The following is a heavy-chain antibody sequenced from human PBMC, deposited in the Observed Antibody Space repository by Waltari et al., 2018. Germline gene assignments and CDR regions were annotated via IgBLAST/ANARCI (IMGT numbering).Heavy chain of an antibody. Sequence: QVQLQESGPGLVKPSETLSLTCTVSGGSISSYYWSWIRQHPGKGLEWIGYIYYSGSTTYNPSLKSRVTIAVDTSKNQFSLKLSSVTAADTAVYYCARDRVAYSGSFYYYYGMDVWGQGTTVTVSS. CDR3: ARDRVAYSGSFYYYYGMDV. CDR2: IYYSGST. D-gene: IGHD1-26*01. J-gene: IGHJ6*02. V-gene: IGHV4-59*01. CDR1: GGSISSYY.